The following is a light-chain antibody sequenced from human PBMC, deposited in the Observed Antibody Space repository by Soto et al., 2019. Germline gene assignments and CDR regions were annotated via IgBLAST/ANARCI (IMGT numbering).Light chain of an antibody. CDR3: QQYSNYPWT. V-gene: IGKV1-5*03. J-gene: IGKJ1*01. CDR1: QSIDRW. Sequence: DIQMTQSPSTLSASVGDRVTITCRASQSIDRWLAWYQQSPGKAPKLLMYKASLLQSGIPPRFSGSGSGTEFTLTISSLQPDDAASYYCQQYSNYPWTFGQGTKVEI. CDR2: KAS.